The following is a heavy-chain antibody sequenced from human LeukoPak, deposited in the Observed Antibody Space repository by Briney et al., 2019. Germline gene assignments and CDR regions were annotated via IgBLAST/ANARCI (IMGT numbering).Heavy chain of an antibody. D-gene: IGHD6-6*01. V-gene: IGHV5-51*01. CDR2: IYPGDSDT. J-gene: IGHJ5*02. CDR1: GYSFTSYW. CDR3: ARRYSSSWVGFNWFDP. Sequence: GESLQISCKGSGYSFTSYWIGWVRQMPGKGLEWMGIIYPGDSDTRYSPSFQGQVTISADKSISTAYLQWSSLKASDTAMYYCARRYSSSWVGFNWFDPWGQGTLVTVSS.